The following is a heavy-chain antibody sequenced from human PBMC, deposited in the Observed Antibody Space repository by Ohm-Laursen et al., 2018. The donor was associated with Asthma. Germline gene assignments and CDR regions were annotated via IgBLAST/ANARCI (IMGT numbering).Heavy chain of an antibody. CDR3: ARKAGSCISRTCYSLDF. CDR1: GYTFTGYY. V-gene: IGHV1-46*03. D-gene: IGHD2-2*01. J-gene: IGHJ4*02. Sequence: GASVKVSCKASGYTFTGYYMHWVRQAPGQGLEWMGGINSVFGTTTYPQKFQDRVTITADDSTSTVYMELSSLRSEDTAVYYCARKAGSCISRTCYSLDFWGQGTLVTVSS. CDR2: INSVFGTT.